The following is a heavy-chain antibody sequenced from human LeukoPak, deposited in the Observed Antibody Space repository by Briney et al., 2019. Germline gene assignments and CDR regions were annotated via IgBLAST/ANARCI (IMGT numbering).Heavy chain of an antibody. CDR1: GYTFISYG. CDR2: ISTYNGNT. CDR3: AREWAGGYSYGPYLDY. V-gene: IGHV1-18*04. J-gene: IGHJ4*02. D-gene: IGHD5-18*01. Sequence: GSVKVSCKASGYTFISYGINWVRQAPGQGLEWMGWISTYNGNTNYAQKFQGRVTMTTDTSTSTAYMEVKSLRSDDTAVYYCAREWAGGYSYGPYLDYWGQGTLVTVSS.